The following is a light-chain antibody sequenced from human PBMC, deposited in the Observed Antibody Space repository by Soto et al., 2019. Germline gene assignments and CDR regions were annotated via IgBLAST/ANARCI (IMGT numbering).Light chain of an antibody. J-gene: IGKJ1*01. V-gene: IGKV1-5*03. CDR3: QQYKSPAWT. CDR1: QIISTW. Sequence: DIQMTQSPSTLSASVGDRVTITCRASQIISTWLAWYQQRAGEAPKLLIYRASTLESGVPSRFSGSGSGTEFTLTISSLQPDDFATYYCQQYKSPAWTFGQGT. CDR2: RAS.